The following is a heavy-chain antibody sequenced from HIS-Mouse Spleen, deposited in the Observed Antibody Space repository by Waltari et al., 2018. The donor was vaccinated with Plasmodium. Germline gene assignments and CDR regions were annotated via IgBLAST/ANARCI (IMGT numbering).Heavy chain of an antibody. V-gene: IGHV3-30*03. CDR3: ARVDNWNFDAFDI. CDR2: ISYDGSNK. Sequence: QVQLVESGGGVVQPGRSLRLSCAASGFTFSSYGMPWVRQAPGKGLGWVAVISYDGSNKYYADAVKGRFTISSDNSKNTLYLQMNSLRAEDTAVYYCARVDNWNFDAFDIWGQGTMVTVSS. D-gene: IGHD1-7*01. J-gene: IGHJ3*02. CDR1: GFTFSSYG.